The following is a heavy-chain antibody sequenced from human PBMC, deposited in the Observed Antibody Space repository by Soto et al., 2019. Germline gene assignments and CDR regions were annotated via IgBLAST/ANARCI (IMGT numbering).Heavy chain of an antibody. CDR3: ARDGAVHAPFDY. V-gene: IGHV3-66*01. J-gene: IGHJ4*02. CDR1: GFTVSSNY. Sequence: EVQLVESGGGLVQPGGSLRLSCAASGFTVSSNYMSWVRQAPGKGLEWVSVIYSGGSTYYADSVKGRFTISRDNSKNTLYLQKNSLRAEDTAVYYCARDGAVHAPFDYWGQGTLVTVSS. CDR2: IYSGGST.